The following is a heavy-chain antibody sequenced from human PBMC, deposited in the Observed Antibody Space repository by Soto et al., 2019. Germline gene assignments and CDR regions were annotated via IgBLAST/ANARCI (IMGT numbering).Heavy chain of an antibody. CDR1: GFSMSNHA. CDR3: AREPKPFMTGYYDL. Sequence: EARLLESGGGLVQPGGSLRLSCVVSGFSMSNHALTWVRQAPGKGLEWVSSISSTGSKTYYADSIKGRFTISRDNSKNTVFLQMNSLRPDDMAFYFCAREPKPFMTGYYDLWGQATLVTVSS. D-gene: IGHD3-9*01. V-gene: IGHV3-23*01. J-gene: IGHJ4*02. CDR2: ISSTGSKT.